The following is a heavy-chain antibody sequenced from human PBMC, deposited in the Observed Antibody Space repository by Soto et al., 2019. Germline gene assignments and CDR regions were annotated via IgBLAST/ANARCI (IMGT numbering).Heavy chain of an antibody. CDR1: GFTFSNAW. CDR3: ATEKRHSSGWNGAFDM. J-gene: IGHJ3*02. D-gene: IGHD6-19*01. CDR2: IKSNSDSGAA. V-gene: IGHV3-15*01. Sequence: EVQLVESGGGLVEPGGSLRLSCSVSGFTFSNAWMDWVRQAPGKGLEWVGRIKSNSDSGAADYAAAVKGRFTISRDDSRASLYLQMNSLKTEDTAVYYCATEKRHSSGWNGAFDMWGQGTVVTVSS.